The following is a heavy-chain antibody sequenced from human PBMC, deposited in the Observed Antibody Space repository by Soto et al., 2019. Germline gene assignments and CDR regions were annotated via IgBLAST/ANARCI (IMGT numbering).Heavy chain of an antibody. D-gene: IGHD2-2*01. CDR2: IVPLPGTT. J-gene: IGHJ3*01. CDR3: ASGVGGLGGSSCLPDYAFDV. CDR1: GGTFTKYA. V-gene: IGHV1-69*01. Sequence: QVQLVQSGAAVRKPGSSVKVSCKASGGTFTKYAITWVRQAPRQGLEWMGGIVPLPGTTNYAQKFRGRVTISACESTSTEYSELSSVRSEDTAVYCCASGVGGLGGSSCLPDYAFDVWGQGTMVIVSS.